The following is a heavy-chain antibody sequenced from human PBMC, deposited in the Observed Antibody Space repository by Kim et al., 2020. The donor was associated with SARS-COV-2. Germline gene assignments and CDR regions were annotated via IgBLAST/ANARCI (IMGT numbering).Heavy chain of an antibody. V-gene: IGHV4-34*01. Sequence: LKSRVTRAVDTSQNQFSLKLSSVTAADTAVYYCARDIAAAASPYYYGMDVWGQGTTVTVSS. J-gene: IGHJ6*02. CDR3: ARDIAAAASPYYYGMDV. D-gene: IGHD6-13*01.